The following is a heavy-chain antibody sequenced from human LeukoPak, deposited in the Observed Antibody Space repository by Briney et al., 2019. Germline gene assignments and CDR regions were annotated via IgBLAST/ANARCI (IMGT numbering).Heavy chain of an antibody. CDR3: AKVAPCITIFGACSEYFQH. Sequence: GGSLRLSCAASGFTFSSYGMHWVRQAPGKGLEWVSYINNGGVTIYYADSVKGRFTVSRDNAKNSLYLQMNSLRAEDTAVYYCAKVAPCITIFGACSEYFQHWGQGTLVTVSS. CDR1: GFTFSSYG. CDR2: INNGGVTI. J-gene: IGHJ1*01. V-gene: IGHV3-48*04. D-gene: IGHD3-3*01.